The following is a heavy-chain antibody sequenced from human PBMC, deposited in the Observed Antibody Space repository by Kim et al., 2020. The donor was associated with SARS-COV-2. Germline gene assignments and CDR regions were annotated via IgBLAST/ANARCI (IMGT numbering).Heavy chain of an antibody. D-gene: IGHD6-19*01. CDR3: ARGRKQWLTNYYYYGMDV. Sequence: GGSLRLSCAASGFTFGDYGMSWVRQAPGKGLEWVSGINCNGGSTGYADSVKGRFTISRDNAKNSLYLQMNSLRAEDTALYYCARGRKQWLTNYYYYGMDVWGDGATGTVSS. J-gene: IGHJ6*04. CDR2: INCNGGST. V-gene: IGHV3-20*04. CDR1: GFTFGDYG.